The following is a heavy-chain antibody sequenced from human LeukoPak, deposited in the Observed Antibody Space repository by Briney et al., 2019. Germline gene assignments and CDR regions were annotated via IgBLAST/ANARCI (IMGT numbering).Heavy chain of an antibody. J-gene: IGHJ4*02. V-gene: IGHV3-7*01. CDR1: GFTFRSYW. CDR2: IKQDGSEK. D-gene: IGHD3-10*01. Sequence: GGSLRLSCAVSGFTFRSYWMGWVRQAPGKGLEWVANIKQDGSEKYYVDSVKGRFTISRDNAKNSLYLQMNSLGAEDTAVYYCARIGGSGSYYDYWGQGTLVTVSS. CDR3: ARIGGSGSYYDY.